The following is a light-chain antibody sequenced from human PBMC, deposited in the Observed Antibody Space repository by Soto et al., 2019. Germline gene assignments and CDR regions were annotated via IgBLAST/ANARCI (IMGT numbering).Light chain of an antibody. Sequence: QSVLSQPASVSGSPGQSITISCAGTSSDVGGYNYVSWYQQHPGKAPKLMISEVSNRPSGVSNRFSGSKSGNTASLTISGLQAEDEADYYCSSYTGTSTLVFGGGTKVTVL. J-gene: IGLJ3*02. CDR2: EVS. CDR3: SSYTGTSTLV. CDR1: SSDVGGYNY. V-gene: IGLV2-14*01.